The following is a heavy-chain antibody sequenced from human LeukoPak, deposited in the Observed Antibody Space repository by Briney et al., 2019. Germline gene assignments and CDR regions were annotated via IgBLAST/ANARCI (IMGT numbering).Heavy chain of an antibody. D-gene: IGHD1-26*01. CDR1: GYTFTSYG. V-gene: IGHV1-18*01. CDR2: ISAYNGNT. J-gene: IGHJ4*02. CDR3: ARDFMGATKPHFGY. Sequence: ASVKVSCKASGYTFTSYGISWVRQAPGQGLEWMGWISAYNGNTNYAQKLQGRVTMTTDTSTSTAYMELSSLRSEDTAVYYCARDFMGATKPHFGYWGQGTLVTVSS.